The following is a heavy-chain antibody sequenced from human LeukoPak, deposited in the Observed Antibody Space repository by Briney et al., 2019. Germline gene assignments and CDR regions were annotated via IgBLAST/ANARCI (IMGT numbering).Heavy chain of an antibody. CDR3: AEKHIGSAGTNWFDA. CDR2: ISFDGSNK. Sequence: GGSLRLSCAASGFTFSSYAVHWVRQAPGKGLEWVAVISFDGSNKYYADSVKGRFTISRDNSKNTLYLQMNSLRPEDTADYYCAEKHIGSAGTNWFDAWGQGTMVTVSS. V-gene: IGHV3-30*04. J-gene: IGHJ5*02. D-gene: IGHD6-13*01. CDR1: GFTFSSYA.